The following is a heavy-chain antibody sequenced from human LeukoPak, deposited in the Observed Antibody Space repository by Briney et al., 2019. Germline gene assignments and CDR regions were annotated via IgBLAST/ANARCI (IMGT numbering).Heavy chain of an antibody. CDR3: VCGGRYGGNFF. CDR2: IIPIFGTA. D-gene: IGHD4-23*01. J-gene: IGHJ4*02. CDR1: GGTFSSYA. V-gene: IGHV1-69*13. Sequence: SVKVSCKASGGTFSSYAISWVRQAPGQGLEWMGGIIPIFGTANYAQKFQGRVTITSNESTGTAYMEVSSQRSEVTAVYYCVCGGRYGGNFFWGRGTLVTVSS.